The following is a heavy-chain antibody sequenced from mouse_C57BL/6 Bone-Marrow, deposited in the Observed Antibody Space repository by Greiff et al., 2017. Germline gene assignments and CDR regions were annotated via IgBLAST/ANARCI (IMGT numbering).Heavy chain of an antibody. CDR2: IYPGSGST. D-gene: IGHD1-1*01. Sequence: VQLQQPGAELVKPGASVKMSCKASGYTFTSYWITWVKQRPGQGLEWIGDIYPGSGSTNYNEKFKSKATLTVDTSSSTAYMQLSSLTSEDSAVYYGARETMTTVVPCAYWGQGTLVTVSA. V-gene: IGHV1-55*01. CDR1: GYTFTSYW. J-gene: IGHJ3*01. CDR3: ARETMTTVVPCAY.